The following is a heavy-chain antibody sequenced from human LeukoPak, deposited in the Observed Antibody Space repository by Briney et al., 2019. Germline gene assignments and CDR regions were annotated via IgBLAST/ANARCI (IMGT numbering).Heavy chain of an antibody. J-gene: IGHJ4*02. CDR2: LSTGVGT. D-gene: IGHD1-26*01. CDR1: GGSITGDY. V-gene: IGHV4-4*07. Sequence: SSETLSLTCTVSGGSITGDYWSWIRQSAGKGLEWIGHLSTGVGTNYNPSLKSRVTMSVDSSKNQFTLKLSSVTAADTAVYYCAKQYSGGFYLWRYIVFWGQGTRVSVSS. CDR3: AKQYSGGFYLWRYIVF.